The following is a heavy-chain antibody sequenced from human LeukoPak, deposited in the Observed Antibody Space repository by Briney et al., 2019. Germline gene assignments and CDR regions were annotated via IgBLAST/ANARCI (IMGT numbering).Heavy chain of an antibody. CDR1: GFTFSSYD. D-gene: IGHD6-19*01. CDR3: ARGSLGAWGW. J-gene: IGHJ4*02. CDR2: ISSSSNYI. V-gene: IGHV3-21*01. Sequence: GGSLRLSCAVSGFTFSSYDMNWVRQAPGKGLEWVSSISSSSNYIHYADSVKGRFTISRDNAKNSLYLQMNSLRAEDTAVYFCARGSLGAWGWWGQGTLVTVSA.